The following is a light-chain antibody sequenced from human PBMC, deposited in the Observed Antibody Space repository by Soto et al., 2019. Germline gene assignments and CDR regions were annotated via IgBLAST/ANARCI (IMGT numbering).Light chain of an antibody. V-gene: IGKV1-5*01. CDR2: DAS. CDR3: QQYETFSGT. J-gene: IGKJ1*01. CDR1: QSISIW. Sequence: DIPMTQSPSTLSASVGARVTITCRASQSISIWLAWYQQKPGKAPKLLIYDASALPRGVPSRFSGSGSGTKFTLTIASLQPDDFATYYCQQYETFSGTFGPGTKVDIK.